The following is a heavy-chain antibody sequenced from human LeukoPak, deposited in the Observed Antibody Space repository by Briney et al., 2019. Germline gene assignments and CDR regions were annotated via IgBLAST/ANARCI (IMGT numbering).Heavy chain of an antibody. V-gene: IGHV2-70*11. D-gene: IGHD5-12*01. CDR1: GFSLSTSGMC. J-gene: IGHJ4*02. CDR3: ARIGRGYSGYDYAFDY. Sequence: SGPTLVNPTQTLTLTCTFSGFSLSTSGMCVSWIRQPPGKALEWLARIDWDDDKYYSTSLKTRLTISKDTSKNQVVLTMTNMDPVDTATYYCARIGRGYSGYDYAFDYWGQGTLVTVSS. CDR2: IDWDDDK.